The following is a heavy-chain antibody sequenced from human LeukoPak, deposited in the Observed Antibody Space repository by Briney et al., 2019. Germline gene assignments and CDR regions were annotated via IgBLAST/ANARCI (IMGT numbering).Heavy chain of an antibody. J-gene: IGHJ3*02. CDR3: AREGVGATKSAFDI. CDR1: GFTVSSNY. V-gene: IGHV3-53*01. Sequence: GGSLRLSCAASGFTVSSNYMSWVRQAPGKGLEWVSVIYSGGSTYYADSVKGRFTISRDNSKNTLYLQMNSLRAEDTAVYYCAREGVGATKSAFDIWGQGTMVTVSS. CDR2: IYSGGST. D-gene: IGHD1-26*01.